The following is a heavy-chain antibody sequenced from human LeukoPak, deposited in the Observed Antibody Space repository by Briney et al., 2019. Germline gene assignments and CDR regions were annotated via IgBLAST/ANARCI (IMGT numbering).Heavy chain of an antibody. CDR1: GFTFSSYA. CDR3: AKVSLNMVNDALDI. CDR2: ISGSGGST. V-gene: IGHV3-23*01. J-gene: IGHJ3*02. Sequence: GGSLRLSCAASGFTFSSYAMSWVRQAPGKGLEWASAISGSGGSTYYADSAKGRFTISRDNSKNTLYLQMNSLRAEDTAMYYCAKVSLNMVNDALDIWGQGTMVSVSS. D-gene: IGHD4/OR15-4a*01.